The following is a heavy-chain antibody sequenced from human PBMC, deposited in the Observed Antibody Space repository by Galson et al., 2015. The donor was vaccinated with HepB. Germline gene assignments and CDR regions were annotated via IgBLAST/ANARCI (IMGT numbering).Heavy chain of an antibody. V-gene: IGHV1-18*04. CDR2: ISAYNGNT. CDR1: GYTFNTYA. D-gene: IGHD6-6*01. CDR3: ARVSSGEVSPDY. Sequence: SCKASGYTFNTYAISWVRQAPGQGLEWMGWISAYNGNTYFAQKVQGRVTMTTDTSTSTAYMELRSLTSDDTAVYYCARVSSGEVSPDYWGQGTLVTVSS. J-gene: IGHJ4*02.